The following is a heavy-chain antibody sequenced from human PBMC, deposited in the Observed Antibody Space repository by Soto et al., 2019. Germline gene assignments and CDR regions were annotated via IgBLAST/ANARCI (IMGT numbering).Heavy chain of an antibody. V-gene: IGHV3-23*01. D-gene: IGHD2-21*02. CDR2: ISGSGGST. Sequence: GGSLRLSCAASGFTFSSYAMSWVRQAPGKGLEWVSAISGSGGSTYYADSVKGRFTISRDNSKNTLYLQMNSLRAEDTAVYYWAKDPRYFPYCGGDCSEVDYWGQGTMVTVSS. CDR3: AKDPRYFPYCGGDCSEVDY. J-gene: IGHJ4*02. CDR1: GFTFSSYA.